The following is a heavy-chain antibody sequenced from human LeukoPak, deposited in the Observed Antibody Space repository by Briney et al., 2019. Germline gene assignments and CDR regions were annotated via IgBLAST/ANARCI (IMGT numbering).Heavy chain of an antibody. J-gene: IGHJ4*02. D-gene: IGHD4-11*01. CDR1: GGSISSYY. CDR2: IYYSGST. V-gene: IGHV4-59*01. Sequence: SETLFLTCTVSGGSISSYYWSWIRQPPGKGLEWIGYIYYSGSTNYNPSLKSRVTISVDASKNQFSLKLSSVTAADTAVYYCARLWGLTTLGVAYYFDYWGQGTLVTVSS. CDR3: ARLWGLTTLGVAYYFDY.